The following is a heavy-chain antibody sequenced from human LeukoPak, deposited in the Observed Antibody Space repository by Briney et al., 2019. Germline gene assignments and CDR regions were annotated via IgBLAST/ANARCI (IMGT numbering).Heavy chain of an antibody. CDR2: IRYDGNNK. V-gene: IGHV3-30*02. CDR3: VVLILSSGYYYEGLY. CDR1: GFTFSSYG. D-gene: IGHD3-22*01. Sequence: TGGSLRLSCAASGFTFSSYGMHWVRQAPGKGLEWVAFIRYDGNNKYYADSVKGRFTISRDNSKNTVYLQMNSLRAEDTAVYYCVVLILSSGYYYEGLYWGQGTLVTVSS. J-gene: IGHJ4*02.